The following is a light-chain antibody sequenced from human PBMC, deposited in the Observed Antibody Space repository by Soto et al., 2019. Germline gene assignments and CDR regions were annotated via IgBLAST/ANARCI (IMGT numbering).Light chain of an antibody. V-gene: IGLV2-23*01. J-gene: IGLJ2*01. CDR3: CSYAGSSTPVV. CDR1: SSDVGSYNL. Sequence: QSALTQPASVSGSPGQSITISCTGTSSDVGSYNLVSWYQQHPGKAPKLMIYEGSKRPSGVSNRFSGSKSGNTASLTISGLQAEEEADYYCCSYAGSSTPVVFGGGTQLTVL. CDR2: EGS.